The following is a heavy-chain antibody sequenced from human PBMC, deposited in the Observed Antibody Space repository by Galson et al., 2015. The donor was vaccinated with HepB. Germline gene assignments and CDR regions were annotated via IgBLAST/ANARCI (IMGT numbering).Heavy chain of an antibody. D-gene: IGHD3-22*01. J-gene: IGHJ6*02. CDR2: INSDGSST. Sequence: SLRLSCAASGFSFSGYWMHWVRQAPGKGLVWVSRINSDGSSTRYAGSVRGRFTISRDNAKNTLYLQMNSLRAEDTAVYYCAREYVSSDYLPVGYYGMDVWGQGTTVTVSS. CDR3: AREYVSSDYLPVGYYGMDV. CDR1: GFSFSGYW. V-gene: IGHV3-74*01.